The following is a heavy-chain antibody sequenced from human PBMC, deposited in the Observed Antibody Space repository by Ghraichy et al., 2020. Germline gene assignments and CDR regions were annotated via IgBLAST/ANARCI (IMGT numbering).Heavy chain of an antibody. D-gene: IGHD5-12*01. CDR2: ISGSDGST. J-gene: IGHJ4*02. Sequence: GGSLRLSCAASGFTFSSYAMSWVRQAPGKGLEWVSAISGSDGSTYYADSVKGRFTISRDNSKNTLYLQMNSLRAEDTAVYYCAKDQYSGYDRDYWGQGTLVTVSS. CDR1: GFTFSSYA. CDR3: AKDQYSGYDRDY. V-gene: IGHV3-23*01.